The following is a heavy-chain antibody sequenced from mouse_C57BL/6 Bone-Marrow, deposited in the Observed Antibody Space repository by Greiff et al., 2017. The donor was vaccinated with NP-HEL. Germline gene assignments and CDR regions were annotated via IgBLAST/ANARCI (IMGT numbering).Heavy chain of an antibody. CDR3: AREGNFFDY. Sequence: QVQLQQSGAELVRPGTSVKMSCKASGYTFTNYWIGWAKQRPGHGLEWIGDIYPGGGYTNYNEKLKGKATLTADKSSSTAYMQFSSLTSEYSAIYYCAREGNFFDYWGQGTTLTVSS. V-gene: IGHV1-63*01. J-gene: IGHJ2*01. D-gene: IGHD3-3*01. CDR1: GYTFTNYW. CDR2: IYPGGGYT.